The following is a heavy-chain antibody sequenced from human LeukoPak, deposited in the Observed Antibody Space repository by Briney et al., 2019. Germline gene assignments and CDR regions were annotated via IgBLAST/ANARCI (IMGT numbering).Heavy chain of an antibody. CDR1: GLTFSNAW. Sequence: PGGSLRLSCAASGLTFSNAWMSWVRQPPGKGLEWVGRIRSKTDGGTTDYAAPVKGRFTISRDDSKNTLYLQMNSLKTEDTAVYYCTTAPYGDYPPYYYYGMDVWGQGTTVTVSS. CDR2: IRSKTDGGTT. V-gene: IGHV3-15*01. J-gene: IGHJ6*02. D-gene: IGHD4-17*01. CDR3: TTAPYGDYPPYYYYGMDV.